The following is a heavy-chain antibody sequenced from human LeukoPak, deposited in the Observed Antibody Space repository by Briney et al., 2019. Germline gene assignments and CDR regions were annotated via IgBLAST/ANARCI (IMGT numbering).Heavy chain of an antibody. CDR1: GGSFSGSY. D-gene: IGHD5-12*01. J-gene: IGHJ4*02. V-gene: IGHV4-34*01. Sequence: SETLSLTCAVYGGSFSGSYWSWIRQPPGKGLEGIGEINHSGITNYNPSLKSRVTISVDTSKNQFSLKLSSVTAADTAVYYCARGGRARGYSDYGEDYWGQGTLVTVSS. CDR2: INHSGIT. CDR3: ARGGRARGYSDYGEDY.